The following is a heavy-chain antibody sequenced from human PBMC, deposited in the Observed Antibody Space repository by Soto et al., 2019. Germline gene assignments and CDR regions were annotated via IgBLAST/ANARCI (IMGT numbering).Heavy chain of an antibody. CDR2: IYSGGST. CDR3: ATIPAQRLDNYFDF. Sequence: LRLSCAASGFTFSSTYMNWVRQAPGKGLDWVSVIYSGGSTYYAESVKGRFTISRDNSRNTLYLQMDSLRAEDKAVYYCATIPAQRLDNYFDFCGKGTLVAVSS. D-gene: IGHD6-19*01. CDR1: GFTFSSTY. J-gene: IGHJ4*02. V-gene: IGHV3-53*01.